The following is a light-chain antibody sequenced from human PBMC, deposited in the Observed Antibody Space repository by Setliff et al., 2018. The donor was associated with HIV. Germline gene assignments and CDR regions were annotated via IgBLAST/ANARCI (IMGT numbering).Light chain of an antibody. CDR2: RVS. V-gene: IGLV2-14*01. J-gene: IGLJ1*01. Sequence: QSALTQPASVSGSPGQSITISCTGTSSDIGGYNYVSWYQQYPGKAPKFIIYRVSDRPSGISNRFSGSKSGNTASLIISGLQAEDEGDYYCSSYTSSDTYVFGTGTKVTVL. CDR1: SSDIGGYNY. CDR3: SSYTSSDTYV.